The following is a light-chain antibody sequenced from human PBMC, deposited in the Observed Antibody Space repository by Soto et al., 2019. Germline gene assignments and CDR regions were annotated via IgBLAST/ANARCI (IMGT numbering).Light chain of an antibody. CDR2: KTS. CDR1: QSIGTW. J-gene: IGKJ4*01. Sequence: DIQMTQSPSTLSASVGVRVTITCRASQSIGTWLAWYQQKPGKAPKLLIYKTSSLEGGVPSRFSGSGSGTDFNSTISSLQPDDFAASYCQQYNTYPLTFGGGTTVEIK. CDR3: QQYNTYPLT. V-gene: IGKV1-5*03.